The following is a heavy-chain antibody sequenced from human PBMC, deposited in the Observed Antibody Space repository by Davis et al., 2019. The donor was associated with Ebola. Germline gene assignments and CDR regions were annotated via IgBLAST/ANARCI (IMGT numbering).Heavy chain of an antibody. J-gene: IGHJ6*02. CDR1: GYIFSNYD. V-gene: IGHV1-8*01. D-gene: IGHD3-3*01. CDR2: VNPYSGHT. Sequence: ASVKVSCKASGYIFSNYDINWVRQASGQGLEWMGWVNPYSGHTGYVEKFQGRVTITADKSTSTAYMELSSLRSEDTAVYYCASWMTDLWSGKLYYYYGMDVWGQGTTVTVSS. CDR3: ASWMTDLWSGKLYYYYGMDV.